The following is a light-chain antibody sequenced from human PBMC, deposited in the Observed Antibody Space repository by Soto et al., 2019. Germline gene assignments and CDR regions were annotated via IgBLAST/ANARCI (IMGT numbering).Light chain of an antibody. J-gene: IGKJ2*01. CDR3: QQYGSSYT. V-gene: IGKV3-20*01. CDR1: QSVSSSY. Sequence: EIVLTQSPGTLSLSPGERATLSSRASQSVSSSYLAWYQQKPGQAPRLLIYGASSRATGIPDRFSGSGSGTDFTLTISRLELEDFAVYYCQQYGSSYTFGQGTKLEIK. CDR2: GAS.